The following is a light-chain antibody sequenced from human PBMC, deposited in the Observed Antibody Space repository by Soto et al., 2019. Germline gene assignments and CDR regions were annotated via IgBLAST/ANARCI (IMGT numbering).Light chain of an antibody. CDR2: DAS. V-gene: IGKV1-5*01. J-gene: IGKJ2*01. Sequence: DIQMTQSPSTLSASVGDRVTITCRASQSISSWLAWYQQKPGKAPRFLIYDASSLESGVPSRFGGSGSGTECTLTIYSLQPDDFATYYCQQYNSYPYTFGQGTKLEIK. CDR3: QQYNSYPYT. CDR1: QSISSW.